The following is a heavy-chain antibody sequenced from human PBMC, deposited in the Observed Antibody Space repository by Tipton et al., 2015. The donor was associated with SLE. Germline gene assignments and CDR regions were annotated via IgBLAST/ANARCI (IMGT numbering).Heavy chain of an antibody. CDR1: GYSFTTYW. CDR3: ARRLGDYDFWSGRNWFDP. CDR2: IYPGDSDT. J-gene: IGHJ5*02. D-gene: IGHD3-3*01. Sequence: GAEVKKPGESLKISCKGSGYSFTTYWIGWVRQMPGKGLEWMGIIYPGDSDTRYSPSFQGQVTISADKSISTAYLQWSSLKASDTAMYYCARRLGDYDFWSGRNWFDPWGQGTLVTVSS. V-gene: IGHV5-51*03.